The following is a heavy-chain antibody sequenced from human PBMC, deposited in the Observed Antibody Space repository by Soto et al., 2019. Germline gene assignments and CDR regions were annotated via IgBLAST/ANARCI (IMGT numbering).Heavy chain of an antibody. Sequence: GGSLRLSCAASGFTFSSYWMSWVRQAPGKGLEWVANIKQDGSEKYYVDSVKGRFTISRDNAKNSLYLQMNSLRAEDTAVYYCARDKKRGYCSGGSCLNWFDPWGQGTLVTVSS. D-gene: IGHD2-15*01. CDR3: ARDKKRGYCSGGSCLNWFDP. J-gene: IGHJ5*02. CDR1: GFTFSSYW. V-gene: IGHV3-7*01. CDR2: IKQDGSEK.